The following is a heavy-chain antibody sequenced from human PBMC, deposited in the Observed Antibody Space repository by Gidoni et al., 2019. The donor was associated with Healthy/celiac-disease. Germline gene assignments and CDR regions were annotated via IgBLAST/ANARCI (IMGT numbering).Heavy chain of an antibody. Sequence: QFTLRESGPALVKPTQTLTLPCPFSEFSLSTSGMCVSWIRPPPGKALEWLALIDCDDDKYYSTSLKTRLTISKDTSKNQVVLTMTNMDPVDTATYYCARISPGSPLDYWGQGTLVTVSS. CDR1: EFSLSTSGMC. V-gene: IGHV2-70*01. J-gene: IGHJ4*02. D-gene: IGHD3-10*01. CDR3: ARISPGSPLDY. CDR2: IDCDDDK.